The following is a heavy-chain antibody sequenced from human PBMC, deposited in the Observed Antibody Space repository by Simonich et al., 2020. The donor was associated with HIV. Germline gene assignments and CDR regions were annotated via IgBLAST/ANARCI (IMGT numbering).Heavy chain of an antibody. Sequence: QVQLVQSGSELRKPGASVKVSCKASGYTFTNYAINWVRQAPGQGLEWVGRINTNTGTPTYAQDFTGRFVFSLKTSVSTAYLQIRSLKAEDTAVYFCAREDYSGSATYPGDYWGQGTLVTVSS. CDR1: GYTFTNYA. CDR2: INTNTGTP. J-gene: IGHJ4*02. D-gene: IGHD3-10*01. CDR3: AREDYSGSATYPGDY. V-gene: IGHV7-4-1*01.